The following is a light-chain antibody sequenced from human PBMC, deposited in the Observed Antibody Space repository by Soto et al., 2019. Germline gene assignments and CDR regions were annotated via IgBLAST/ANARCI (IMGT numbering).Light chain of an antibody. V-gene: IGLV1-44*01. CDR2: NNN. J-gene: IGLJ1*01. Sequence: QSVLTQPPSASGTPGQRVTISCSGSSSNIGRNTVNWYQQVPGTAPKLLIYNNNQRPSGVPYRFSGSKSGTSASLAIIGLQSEDEADYYCAAWDDGLNGSVFGAGTKVTVL. CDR3: AAWDDGLNGSV. CDR1: SSNIGRNT.